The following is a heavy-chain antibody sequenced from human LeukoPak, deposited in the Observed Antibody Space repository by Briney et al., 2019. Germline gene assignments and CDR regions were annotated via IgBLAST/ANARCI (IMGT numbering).Heavy chain of an antibody. CDR1: GGSISSSSYY. D-gene: IGHD6-13*01. CDR3: ARGSKLYSSSWYKAFDI. CDR2: IYYSGST. Sequence: PSETLSLTCTVSGGSISSSSYYWGWIRQPPGKGLEWIGSIYYSGSTYYNPSLKSRVTISVDTPKNQFSLKLSSVTAADTAVYYCARGSKLYSSSWYKAFDIWGQGTMVTVSS. V-gene: IGHV4-39*07. J-gene: IGHJ3*02.